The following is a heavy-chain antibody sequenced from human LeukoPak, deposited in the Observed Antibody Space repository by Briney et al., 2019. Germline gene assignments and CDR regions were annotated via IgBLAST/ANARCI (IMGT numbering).Heavy chain of an antibody. CDR3: ARRGLSSDY. CDR1: GGTFSSYA. CDR2: IIPIFGTA. D-gene: IGHD6-6*01. Sequence: SVKVSCKASGGTFSSYAISWVRQAPGQGLEWMGGIIPIFGTANYAQKFQGRVTMTRDTSTSTVYMELSSLRPEDTAVYFCARRGLSSDYWGQGTLVTVSS. V-gene: IGHV1-69*05. J-gene: IGHJ4*02.